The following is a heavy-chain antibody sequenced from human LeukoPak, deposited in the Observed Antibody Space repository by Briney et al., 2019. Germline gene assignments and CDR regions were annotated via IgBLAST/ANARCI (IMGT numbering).Heavy chain of an antibody. J-gene: IGHJ4*02. CDR2: ISGSGGST. CDR3: AKDGGGGWYAVGEYYFDY. Sequence: PGGSLRLSCAASGFTFSSYEMNWVRQAPGKGLEWVSVISGSGGSTYYADSVKGRFTLSRDNSKNTLYLQMNSLRAEDTAIYYCAKDGGGGWYAVGEYYFDYWGQGTLVTVSS. D-gene: IGHD6-19*01. CDR1: GFTFSSYE. V-gene: IGHV3-23*01.